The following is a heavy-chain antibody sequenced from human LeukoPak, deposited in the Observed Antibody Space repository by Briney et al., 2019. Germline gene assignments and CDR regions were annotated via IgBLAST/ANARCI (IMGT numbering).Heavy chain of an antibody. Sequence: QPGGSLRVSCAASGFTFSSYAMHWVRQAPGKGLEWVAVISYDGSNKYYADSVKGRFTISRDNSKNTLYLQMNSLRAEDTAVYYCAREGIQLWTEAFDIWGRGTMVTVSS. CDR2: ISYDGSNK. D-gene: IGHD5-18*01. CDR1: GFTFSSYA. CDR3: AREGIQLWTEAFDI. V-gene: IGHV3-30-3*01. J-gene: IGHJ3*02.